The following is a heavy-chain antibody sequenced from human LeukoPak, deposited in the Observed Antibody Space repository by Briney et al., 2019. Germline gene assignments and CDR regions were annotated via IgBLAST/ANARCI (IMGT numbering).Heavy chain of an antibody. CDR2: MNPNSGNT. CDR1: GYTFTGYY. V-gene: IGHV1-8*02. J-gene: IGHJ6*03. CDR3: ARGVGYCSGGSCYSGWLLWYYYYYMDV. D-gene: IGHD2-15*01. Sequence: ASVKVSCKASGYTFTGYYMHWVRQAPGQGLEWMGWMNPNSGNTGYAQKFQGRVTMTRNTSISTAYMKLSSLRSEDTAVYYCARGVGYCSGGSCYSGWLLWYYYYYMDVWGKGTTVTISS.